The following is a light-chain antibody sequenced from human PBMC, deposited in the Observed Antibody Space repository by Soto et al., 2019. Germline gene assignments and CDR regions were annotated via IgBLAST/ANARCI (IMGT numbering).Light chain of an antibody. CDR2: DVI. J-gene: IGLJ3*02. V-gene: IGLV2-14*01. Sequence: QSALTQPASVSGSPGQSITISCTGTSSEVGGYNYVSWYQQHPGKAPKLMIYDVINRPSGVSNRFSGSKSGNTASLTISGLQAEDEADYYCTSYTSSSSVVFGGGTKLAVL. CDR3: TSYTSSSSVV. CDR1: SSEVGGYNY.